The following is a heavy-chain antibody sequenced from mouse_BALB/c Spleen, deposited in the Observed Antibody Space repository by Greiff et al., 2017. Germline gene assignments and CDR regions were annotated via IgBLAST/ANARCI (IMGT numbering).Heavy chain of an antibody. D-gene: IGHD2-5*01. CDR3: ARDSNYWGYAMDY. Sequence: EVQLQQSGPELVKPGASVKISCKASGYTFTDYNMHWVKQSHGKSLEWIGYIYPYNGGTGYNQKFKSKATLTVDNSSSTAYMELRSLTSEDSAVYYCARDSNYWGYAMDYWGQGTSVTVSS. V-gene: IGHV1S29*02. CDR1: GYTFTDYN. CDR2: IYPYNGGT. J-gene: IGHJ4*01.